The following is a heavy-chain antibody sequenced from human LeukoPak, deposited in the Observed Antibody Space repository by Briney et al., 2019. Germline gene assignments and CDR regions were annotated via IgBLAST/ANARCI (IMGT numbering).Heavy chain of an antibody. Sequence: GGSLRLSCAASGFTFSSYEMNWVRQAPGKGLEWVSYISSSGGTRCYADSVKGRFTISRDNAKNSLYLQMNSLRAEDTAVYYCARENTDDAFDIWGQETMVTVSS. CDR1: GFTFSSYE. CDR2: ISSSGGTR. CDR3: ARENTDDAFDI. V-gene: IGHV3-48*03. D-gene: IGHD1/OR15-1a*01. J-gene: IGHJ3*02.